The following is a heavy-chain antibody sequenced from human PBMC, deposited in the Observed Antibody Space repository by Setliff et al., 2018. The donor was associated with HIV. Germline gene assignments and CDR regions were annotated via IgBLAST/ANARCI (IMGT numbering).Heavy chain of an antibody. CDR1: GYSISSGYY. CDR2: IYQSGST. J-gene: IGHJ4*02. V-gene: IGHV4-38-2*01. Sequence: PSETLSLTCAVSGYSISSGYYWGWIRQPPGKGLEWIGCIYQSGSTYYNVSLKSRVIISVDTSKNQFSLKLNSVTAADTAIYYCARHRAVAGANYFDFWGQGTLVTV. CDR3: ARHRAVAGANYFDF. D-gene: IGHD6-19*01.